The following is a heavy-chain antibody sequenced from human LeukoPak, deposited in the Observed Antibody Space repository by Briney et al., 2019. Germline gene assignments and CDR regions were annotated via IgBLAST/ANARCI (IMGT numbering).Heavy chain of an antibody. D-gene: IGHD2-15*01. Sequence: GASVKVSCKASGGTFSSYAISWVREAPGQGLEWMGGIIPIFGTANYAQKFQGRVTITADESTSTAYMELSSLRSEDTAVYYCARGWSVNSFDPWGQGTLVTVSS. J-gene: IGHJ5*02. CDR1: GGTFSSYA. CDR3: ARGWSVNSFDP. V-gene: IGHV1-69*13. CDR2: IIPIFGTA.